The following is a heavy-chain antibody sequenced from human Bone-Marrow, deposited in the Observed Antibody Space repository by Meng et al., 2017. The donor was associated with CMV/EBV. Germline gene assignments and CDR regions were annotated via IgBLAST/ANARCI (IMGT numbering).Heavy chain of an antibody. CDR3: ARDRFCSSTSCKPRVNWFDP. CDR1: GGYY. CDR2: IYYSGST. V-gene: IGHV4-61*08. D-gene: IGHD2-2*01. Sequence: GGYYWSWIRQPPGKGLEWIGYIYYSGSTNYNPSLKSRVTISVDTSKNQFSLKLSSVTAADTAVYYCARDRFCSSTSCKPRVNWFDPWGQGTLVTVS. J-gene: IGHJ5*02.